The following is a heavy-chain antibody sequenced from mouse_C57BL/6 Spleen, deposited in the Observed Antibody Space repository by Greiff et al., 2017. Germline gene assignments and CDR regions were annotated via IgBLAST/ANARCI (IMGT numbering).Heavy chain of an antibody. V-gene: IGHV1-26*01. CDR2: INPNNGGT. CDR3: ATAVVRYYAMDY. Sequence: VQLQQSGPELVKPGASVKISCKASGYTFTDYYMNWVKQSHGKSLEWIGDINPNNGGTSYNQKFKGKATLTVDKSSSTAYMELRSLTSEDSAVYYCATAVVRYYAMDYWGQGTSVTVSS. D-gene: IGHD1-1*01. J-gene: IGHJ4*01. CDR1: GYTFTDYY.